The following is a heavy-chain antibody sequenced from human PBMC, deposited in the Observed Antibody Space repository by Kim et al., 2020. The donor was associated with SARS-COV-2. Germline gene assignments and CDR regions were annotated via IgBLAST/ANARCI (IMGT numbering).Heavy chain of an antibody. D-gene: IGHD3-10*01. Sequence: ASVKVSCKASGYTFTSYAMHWVRQAPGQRLEWMGWINAGNGNTKYSQKFQGRVTITRDTSASTAYMELSSLRSEDTAVYYCARGRSKLWFGELSHFDYWGQGTLVTVSS. CDR1: GYTFTSYA. CDR2: INAGNGNT. J-gene: IGHJ4*02. V-gene: IGHV1-3*01. CDR3: ARGRSKLWFGELSHFDY.